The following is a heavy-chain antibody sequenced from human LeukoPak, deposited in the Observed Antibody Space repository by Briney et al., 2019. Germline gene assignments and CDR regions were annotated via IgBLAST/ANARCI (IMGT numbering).Heavy chain of an antibody. V-gene: IGHV3-23*01. CDR3: ARVIFSRAVTTPYYYGMDV. CDR2: ISGSGGST. Sequence: GGSLRLSCAASGFTFSSYAMSWVRQAPGKGLEWVSAISGSGGSTYYADSVKGRFTISRDNSKNTLYLQMNSLRAEDTAVYYCARVIFSRAVTTPYYYGMDVWGQGTTVTVSS. D-gene: IGHD3-9*01. CDR1: GFTFSSYA. J-gene: IGHJ6*02.